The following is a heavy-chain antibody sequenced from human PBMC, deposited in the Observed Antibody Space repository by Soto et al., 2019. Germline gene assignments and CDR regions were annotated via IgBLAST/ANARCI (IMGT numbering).Heavy chain of an antibody. D-gene: IGHD3-3*01. CDR2: INPNSGGT. CDR1: GYTFTGYY. Sequence: ASVKVSCKASGYTFTGYYMHWVRQAPGQGLGWMGWINPNSGGTNYAQKFQGWVTMTRDTSISTAYMELSRLRSDDTAVYYCATPGPHYDFWSGPDYYYYGMDVWGQGTTVTVSS. CDR3: ATPGPHYDFWSGPDYYYYGMDV. V-gene: IGHV1-2*04. J-gene: IGHJ6*02.